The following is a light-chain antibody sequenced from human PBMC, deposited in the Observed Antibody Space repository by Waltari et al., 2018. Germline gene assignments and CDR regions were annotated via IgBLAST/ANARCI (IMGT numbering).Light chain of an antibody. CDR1: QSVRSN. CDR2: VAS. CDR3: QQYNDWPS. V-gene: IGKV3-15*01. Sequence: DIEMTQSPATLSVSPGERATLSCRASQSVRSNLAWYQQKPAGAPRLLMYVASTRVRGVPPRFSGSGAGTEFTLTISSLQSEDFAVYYCQQYNDWPSFGGGTKVEIK. J-gene: IGKJ4*01.